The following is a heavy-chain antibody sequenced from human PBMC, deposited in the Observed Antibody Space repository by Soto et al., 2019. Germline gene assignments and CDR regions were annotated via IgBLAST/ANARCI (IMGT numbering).Heavy chain of an antibody. CDR2: ISDSGGST. D-gene: IGHD2-8*01. V-gene: IGHV3-23*01. J-gene: IGHJ4*02. CDR1: GFTFSSYG. Sequence: EVQLLASGGGLVQPGGSLRRTCAASGFTFSSYGMTWVRQAPGKGPEWVSSISDSGGSTYYADSVKGRFTVYRDNSKNALFLQMSSLTAEDTALYYCAKSRGGSTSRTADFWGQGAVVTVAS. CDR3: AKSRGGSTSRTADF.